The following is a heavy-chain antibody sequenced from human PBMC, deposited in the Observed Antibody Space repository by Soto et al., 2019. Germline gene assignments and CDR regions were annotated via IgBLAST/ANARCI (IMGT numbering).Heavy chain of an antibody. CDR3: ARDPAPEYSSPKLAGDYYYYGMDV. V-gene: IGHV1-69*01. J-gene: IGHJ6*02. CDR1: GGTFSSYA. CDR2: IIPIFGTA. Sequence: QVQLVQSGAEVKKPGSSVKVSCKASGGTFSSYAISWVRQAPGQGLEWMGGIIPIFGTANYAQKFQGRVTITEDESTSTAYMELSSLRAEDTAVYYCARDPAPEYSSPKLAGDYYYYGMDVWGQGTTVTVAS. D-gene: IGHD6-6*01.